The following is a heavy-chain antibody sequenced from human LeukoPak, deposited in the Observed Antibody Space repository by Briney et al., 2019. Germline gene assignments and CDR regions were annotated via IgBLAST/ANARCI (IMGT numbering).Heavy chain of an antibody. Sequence: VQVSCQASGGTFSSYAISWVRQAPGQGLEWMGGIIPIFGTANYAQKFQGRVTITADESTSTAYMELSSLRSEDTAVYYCACGARYWFDPWGQGTLVTVSS. V-gene: IGHV1-69*13. CDR1: GGTFSSYA. J-gene: IGHJ5*02. D-gene: IGHD2-21*01. CDR3: ACGARYWFDP. CDR2: IIPIFGTA.